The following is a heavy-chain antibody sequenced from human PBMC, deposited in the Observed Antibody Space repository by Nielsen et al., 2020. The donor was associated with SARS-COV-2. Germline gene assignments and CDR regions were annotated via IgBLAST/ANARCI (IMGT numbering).Heavy chain of an antibody. Sequence: GESLKISCAASGFTFSSYEMNWVRQAPGKGLEWVSYISSSGSTIYYADSVKGRFTISRDNAKNSLYLQMNSLRAEYTAVYYCARHRADSSGYYYFYYYYYGMDVWGQGTTGTVSS. CDR1: GFTFSSYE. CDR2: ISSSGSTI. D-gene: IGHD3-22*01. J-gene: IGHJ6*02. V-gene: IGHV3-48*03. CDR3: ARHRADSSGYYYFYYYYYGMDV.